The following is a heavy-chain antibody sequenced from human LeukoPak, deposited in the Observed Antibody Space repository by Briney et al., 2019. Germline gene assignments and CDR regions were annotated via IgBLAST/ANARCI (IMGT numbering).Heavy chain of an antibody. Sequence: LPGGSLRHSCAASGFTFSSYAMHWLRQAPGKGLAWVTVISYYGSNKYYADSVKGRFTISRDNSKNTLYLQMNSLRAEDTAVYYCARDRHKYNYDSGGYPPYWGQGTLVTVSS. D-gene: IGHD3-22*01. CDR3: ARDRHKYNYDSGGYPPY. V-gene: IGHV3-30*04. CDR2: ISYYGSNK. J-gene: IGHJ4*02. CDR1: GFTFSSYA.